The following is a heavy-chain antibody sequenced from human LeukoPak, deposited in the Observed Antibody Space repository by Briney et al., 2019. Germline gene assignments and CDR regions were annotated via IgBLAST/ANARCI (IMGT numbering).Heavy chain of an antibody. CDR1: GGSISGSTYY. Sequence: SETLSLTCTVSGGSISGSTYYWGWIRQPPGKGLEWIGNIYYGGSTYFNPSLKSRVIISVDTSKNQFSLKLSSVTAADTAVYYCAIDGNYYDSSGYYLFDYWGQGTLVTVSS. V-gene: IGHV4-39*07. CDR2: IYYGGST. D-gene: IGHD3-22*01. CDR3: AIDGNYYDSSGYYLFDY. J-gene: IGHJ4*02.